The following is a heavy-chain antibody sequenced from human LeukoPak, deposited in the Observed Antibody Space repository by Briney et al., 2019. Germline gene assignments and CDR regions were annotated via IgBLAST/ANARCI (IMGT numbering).Heavy chain of an antibody. V-gene: IGHV3-66*01. Sequence: PGGSLRLSCAASGFTVSSNYMSWVRQAPGEGLEWVSVSYTGGNTHYADSVKGRFTLSRDNSKNTVYLQMNSLRVEDTAMYYCASISDLLYYFDSWGQGTPVTVSS. CDR3: ASISDLLYYFDS. CDR1: GFTVSSNY. CDR2: SYTGGNT. J-gene: IGHJ4*02.